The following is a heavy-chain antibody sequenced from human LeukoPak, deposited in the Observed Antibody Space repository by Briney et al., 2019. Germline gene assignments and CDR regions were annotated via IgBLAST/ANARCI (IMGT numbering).Heavy chain of an antibody. CDR3: ARESSSWWDGWFDP. Sequence: PGGSLRLSCAASGFTFSSYWMSWVRQAPGKGLEWVANIKQDGSEKYYVDSVKGRFTISRDNAKNSLYLQMNSLRAEDTAVYYCARESSSWWDGWFDPWGQGTLVTVSS. D-gene: IGHD6-13*01. J-gene: IGHJ5*02. CDR1: GFTFSSYW. CDR2: IKQDGSEK. V-gene: IGHV3-7*01.